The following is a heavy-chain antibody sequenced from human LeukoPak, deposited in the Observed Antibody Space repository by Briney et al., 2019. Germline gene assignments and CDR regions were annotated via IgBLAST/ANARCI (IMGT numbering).Heavy chain of an antibody. J-gene: IGHJ4*02. D-gene: IGHD2-8*01. Sequence: SETLSLTCAVYGGSFSGYYWSWIRQPPGKGLEWIGEINHSGSTNYNPSLKSRVTISVDTSKNQFSLKLSSVTAADTAVYYCARSRYCTNGVCYGSGRVFDYWGQGTLVTVSS. CDR3: ARSRYCTNGVCYGSGRVFDY. CDR1: GGSFSGYY. CDR2: INHSGST. V-gene: IGHV4-34*01.